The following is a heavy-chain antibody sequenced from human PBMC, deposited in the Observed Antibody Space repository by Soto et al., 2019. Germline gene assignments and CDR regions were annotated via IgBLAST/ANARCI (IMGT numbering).Heavy chain of an antibody. Sequence: HPGGSLRLSCAASGFTFDNYGMHWVRQAPGKGLEWVSGISWNSGSIGYADSVKGRFTISRDNAKNSLYLQMNSLRADDMAVYYCRKTKRVPGYSISWPDYWGQGTLVTVSS. CDR2: ISWNSGSI. D-gene: IGHD6-13*01. CDR1: GFTFDNYG. V-gene: IGHV3-9*03. J-gene: IGHJ4*02. CDR3: RKTKRVPGYSISWPDY.